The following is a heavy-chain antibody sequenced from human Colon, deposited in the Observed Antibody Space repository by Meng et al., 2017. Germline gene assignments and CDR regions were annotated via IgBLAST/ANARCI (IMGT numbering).Heavy chain of an antibody. J-gene: IGHJ6*02. Sequence: SETLSLTCTVSGDSISSDYWSWIRQPPGKGLEWIGYISYSGSAYYTPSLKSRVSISIDSSKTQFSLRLSSVTAADTAVYYCARGPPRDLNYYYYGMDVWGQGTTVTVSS. CDR3: ARGPPRDLNYYYYGMDV. V-gene: IGHV4-59*12. CDR2: ISYSGSA. D-gene: IGHD1-14*01. CDR1: GDSISSDY.